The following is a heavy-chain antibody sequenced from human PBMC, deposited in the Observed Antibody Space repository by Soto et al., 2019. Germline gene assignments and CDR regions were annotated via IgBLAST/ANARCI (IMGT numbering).Heavy chain of an antibody. J-gene: IGHJ4*02. D-gene: IGHD5-12*01. CDR3: AVDIMATGSY. Sequence: PGGSLRLSCVASGFSFSDHYMDWVRQAPGKGLEWVGRIRSKPKSHTTEYAASVKGRFTISRDDSQNSLYLEMNSLKTEDTAVYYCAVDIMATGSYWGQGA. CDR1: GFSFSDHY. V-gene: IGHV3-72*01. CDR2: IRSKPKSHTT.